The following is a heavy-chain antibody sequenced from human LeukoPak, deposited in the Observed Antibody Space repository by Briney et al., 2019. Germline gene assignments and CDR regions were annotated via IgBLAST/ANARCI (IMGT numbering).Heavy chain of an antibody. CDR1: GGSISSSSYY. D-gene: IGHD6-13*01. J-gene: IGHJ4*02. CDR3: ARVPMDSSSWYGDY. CDR2: IYHSGST. Sequence: PSETLSLTCTVSGGSISSSSYYWSWIRQPPGKGLEWIGYIYHSGSTYYNPSLKSRVTISVDRSKNQFSLKLSSVTAADTAVYYCARVPMDSSSWYGDYWGQGTLVTVSS. V-gene: IGHV4-30-2*01.